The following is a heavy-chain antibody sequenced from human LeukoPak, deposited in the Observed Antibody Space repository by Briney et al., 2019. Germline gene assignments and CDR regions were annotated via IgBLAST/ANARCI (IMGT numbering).Heavy chain of an antibody. D-gene: IGHD3-3*01. J-gene: IGHJ4*02. CDR2: IYSGGST. CDR3: AREGDFWSGAAFDY. Sequence: GGSLRLSCAASGFTVSSIYMSWVRRAPGKGLEGGSVIYSGGSTYYADSVKDRFTISRDNSKNSLYLQMNSLRGEGTAVYDCAREGDFWSGAAFDYWGQGTLVTVSS. V-gene: IGHV3-66*01. CDR1: GFTVSSIY.